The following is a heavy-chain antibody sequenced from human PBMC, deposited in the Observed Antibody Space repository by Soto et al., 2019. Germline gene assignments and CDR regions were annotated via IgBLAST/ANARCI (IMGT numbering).Heavy chain of an antibody. D-gene: IGHD2-15*01. J-gene: IGHJ6*02. CDR2: IYYTGSS. CDR3: AREGSYKNYYYYGMDV. CDR1: GGSISSYY. V-gene: IGHV4-59*01. Sequence: SETLSLTCTVSGGSISSYYWSWIRQPPGKGLEWIGYIYYTGSSNYNPSLKSRVTISVDTSKNQFSLKLSSVTAADTAVYYCAREGSYKNYYYYGMDVWGQGTTVTVS.